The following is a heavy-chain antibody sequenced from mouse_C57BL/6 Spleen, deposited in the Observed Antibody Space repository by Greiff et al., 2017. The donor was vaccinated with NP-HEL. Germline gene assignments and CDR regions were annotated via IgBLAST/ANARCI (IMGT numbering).Heavy chain of an antibody. CDR3: ARGGHYYGSSYEAWFAY. J-gene: IGHJ3*01. V-gene: IGHV5-17*01. CDR1: GFTFSDYG. Sequence: EVKLMESGGGLVKPGGSLKLSCAASGFTFSDYGMHWVRQAPEKGLEWVAYISSGSSTIYYADTVKGRFTISRDNAKNTLFLQMTSLRSEDTAMYYCARGGHYYGSSYEAWFAYWGQGTLVTVSA. D-gene: IGHD1-1*01. CDR2: ISSGSSTI.